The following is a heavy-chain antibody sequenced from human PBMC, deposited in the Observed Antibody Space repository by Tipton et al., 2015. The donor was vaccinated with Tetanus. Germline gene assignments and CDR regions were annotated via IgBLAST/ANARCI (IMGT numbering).Heavy chain of an antibody. D-gene: IGHD6-6*01. CDR1: GGSISGSGYF. CDR3: ARDQGGGRVVRLNWFDP. V-gene: IGHV4-31*02. Sequence: LRLSCNVSGGSISGSGYFWNWIRQFPGRGLEWIGYIYYSGDTFYNPSLKGRVAMSVDTSKNQFSRNLSSVTAADTAIYYCARDQGGGRVVRLNWFDPWGQGTLVTVSS. J-gene: IGHJ5*02. CDR2: IYYSGDT.